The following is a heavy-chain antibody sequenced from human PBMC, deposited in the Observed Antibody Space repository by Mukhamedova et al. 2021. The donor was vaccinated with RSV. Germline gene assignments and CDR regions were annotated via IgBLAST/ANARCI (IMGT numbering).Heavy chain of an antibody. CDR2: SYAT. V-gene: IGHV3-73*01. Sequence: SYATAYAASVKGRFTISRDASKNTAYLQMNSLKTEDTAVYYCTRHVWDYYDSSGYYYGLDYWGQGTLVTVSS. J-gene: IGHJ4*02. D-gene: IGHD3-22*01. CDR3: TRHVWDYYDSSGYYYGLDY.